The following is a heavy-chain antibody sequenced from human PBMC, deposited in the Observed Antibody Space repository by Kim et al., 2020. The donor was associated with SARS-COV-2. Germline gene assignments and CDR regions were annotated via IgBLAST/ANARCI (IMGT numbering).Heavy chain of an antibody. CDR3: ARGTVYSSSHFDP. D-gene: IGHD6-13*01. V-gene: IGHV4-4*07. J-gene: IGHJ5*02. Sequence: NYNPSRESRVTMSVDTSKNQFSLKRKSVTAADTAIYYCARGTVYSSSHFDPWGQGTLVTVTS.